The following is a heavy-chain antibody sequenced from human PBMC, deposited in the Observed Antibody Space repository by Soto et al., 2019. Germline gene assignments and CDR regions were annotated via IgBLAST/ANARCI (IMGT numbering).Heavy chain of an antibody. CDR3: ARGTYYFYMDV. Sequence: QVQLQESGPGLVKPSQTLSLTCTVSAGSIGSGFYYWSWIRQHPGKGLEWIGYIYSRGNTYYNPSLKSRVTISLDTSDNQLSLTLSSVTAADTAVYYCARGTYYFYMDVWGKGTTVTVSS. CDR1: AGSIGSGFYY. J-gene: IGHJ6*03. V-gene: IGHV4-31*03. CDR2: IYSRGNT.